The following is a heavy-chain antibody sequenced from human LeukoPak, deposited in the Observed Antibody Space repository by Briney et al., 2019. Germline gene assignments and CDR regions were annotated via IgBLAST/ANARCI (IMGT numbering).Heavy chain of an antibody. CDR3: ATGPWLRFNVLLHY. J-gene: IGHJ4*02. CDR1: GYTLTESS. V-gene: IGHV1-24*01. D-gene: IGHD5-12*01. CDR2: FDPEDGET. Sequence: ASVKVSCKVSGYTLTESSMHWVRQAPGKGLEWMGGFDPEDGETIYAQKFQGRVTMTEDTSTDTAYMELSSLRSEDTAVYYCATGPWLRFNVLLHYWGQGTLVTVSS.